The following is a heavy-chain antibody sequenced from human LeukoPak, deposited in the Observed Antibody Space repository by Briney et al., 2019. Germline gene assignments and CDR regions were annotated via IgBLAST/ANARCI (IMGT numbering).Heavy chain of an antibody. CDR3: ASVYYYDSSGYYFLGY. V-gene: IGHV1-18*01. Sequence: ASVKVSCKASGYTFTSYGISWVRQAPGQGLEWMGWISAYNGNTNYAQKLQGRVTMTTDTSTSTAYMELRSLRSDDTAVYYCASVYYYDSSGYYFLGYWGQGTLVTVSS. J-gene: IGHJ4*02. D-gene: IGHD3-22*01. CDR2: ISAYNGNT. CDR1: GYTFTSYG.